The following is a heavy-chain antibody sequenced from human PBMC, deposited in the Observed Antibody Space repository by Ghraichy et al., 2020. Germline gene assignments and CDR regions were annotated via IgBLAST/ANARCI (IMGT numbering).Heavy chain of an antibody. CDR3: ARDGRTMVRGLVSSVIDP. CDR1: GGSFSGYY. V-gene: IGHV4-34*01. J-gene: IGHJ5*02. CDR2: INHSGST. Sequence: SETLSLTCAVYGGSFSGYYWSWIRQPPGKGLEWIGEINHSGSTNYNPSLKSRVTISVDTSKNQFSLKLSSVTAADTAVYYCARDGRTMVRGLVSSVIDPWGHGTLVTVSS. D-gene: IGHD3-10*01.